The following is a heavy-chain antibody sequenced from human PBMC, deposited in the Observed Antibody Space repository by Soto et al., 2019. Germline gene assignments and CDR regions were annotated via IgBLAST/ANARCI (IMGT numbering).Heavy chain of an antibody. V-gene: IGHV4-34*01. J-gene: IGHJ5*02. CDR3: ARVRRGYALINRFDP. CDR1: GGSFSGYY. D-gene: IGHD5-12*01. Sequence: QVQLQQWGAGLLKPSETLSLTCAVYGGSFSGYYWSWIRQPQGKGLEWIGEINPRGSTNYNPSLKSRVTISVDTPKNQFYLKLSSVTAADTAVYYCARVRRGYALINRFDPWGQGTLVTVSS. CDR2: INPRGST.